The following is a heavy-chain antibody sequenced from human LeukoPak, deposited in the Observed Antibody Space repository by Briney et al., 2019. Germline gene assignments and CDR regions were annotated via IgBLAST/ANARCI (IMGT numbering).Heavy chain of an antibody. CDR2: ISYDGSNK. CDR1: GFIFSIYG. CDR3: AREYGVITGFDY. J-gene: IGHJ4*02. V-gene: IGHV3-30*03. Sequence: GGSLRLSCAASGFIFSIYGMHWVRQAPGKGLEWVTVISYDGSNKYYADSVKGRFTISRDNSKNTLYLQMNSLRAEDTAVYYCAREYGVITGFDYWGQGTLVTVSS. D-gene: IGHD3-22*01.